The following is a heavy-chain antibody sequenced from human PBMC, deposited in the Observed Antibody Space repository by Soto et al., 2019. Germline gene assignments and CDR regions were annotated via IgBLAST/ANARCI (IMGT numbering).Heavy chain of an antibody. V-gene: IGHV1-69*01. CDR3: ALGEDYGGNSEAFDI. D-gene: IGHD4-17*01. J-gene: IGHJ3*02. CDR1: GGTFSSYA. Sequence: QVQRVQSGAEVKKPGSSVKVSCKASGGTFSSYAITWVRQAPGQGLESMGGLIPIFGTANYAQKFQGRVTITEEEATSTAYMELSSLRSEDTAVYYCALGEDYGGNSEAFDIWCQGTMVTVAS. CDR2: LIPIFGTA.